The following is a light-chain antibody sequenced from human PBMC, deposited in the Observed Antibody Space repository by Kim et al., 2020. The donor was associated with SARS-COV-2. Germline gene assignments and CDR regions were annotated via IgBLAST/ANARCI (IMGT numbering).Light chain of an antibody. J-gene: IGLJ2*01. Sequence: SYELTQPPSVSVAQGETARITCGGNNIESKSVHWYQQKPGQAPVLVIYYDSDRPSGIPERFSGSNSGNTATLTVSRVEAGDEADYFCHVWDTTGDHPVFGGGTKVTVL. CDR2: YDS. CDR1: NIESKS. CDR3: HVWDTTGDHPV. V-gene: IGLV3-21*04.